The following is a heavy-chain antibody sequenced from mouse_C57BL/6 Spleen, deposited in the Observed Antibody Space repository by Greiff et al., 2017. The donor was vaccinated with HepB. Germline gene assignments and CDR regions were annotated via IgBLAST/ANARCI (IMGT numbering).Heavy chain of an antibody. J-gene: IGHJ4*01. CDR2: ISSGSSTI. D-gene: IGHD2-5*01. V-gene: IGHV5-17*01. CDR1: GFTFSDYG. CDR3: ARPDYSKGGYAMDY. Sequence: EVQRVESGGGLVKPGGSLKLSCAASGFTFSDYGMHWVRQAPEKGLEWVAYISSGSSTIYYADTVKGRFTISRDNAKNTLFLQMTSLRSEDTAMYYCARPDYSKGGYAMDYWGQGTSVTVSS.